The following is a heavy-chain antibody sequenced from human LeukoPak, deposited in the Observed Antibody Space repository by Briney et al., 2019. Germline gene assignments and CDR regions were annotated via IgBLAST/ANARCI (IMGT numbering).Heavy chain of an antibody. J-gene: IGHJ4*02. CDR1: GFTYSSYA. CDR3: ARDVNGGY. D-gene: IGHD2-8*01. CDR2: LSGSGNSR. V-gene: IGHV3-23*01. Sequence: GSLRLSCAASGFTYSSYAMTWVRQSPGKGLEWVSTLSGSGNSRYYADSVQGRFTISRDNFKNTLYLQMNSLRVEDTAVYYCARDVNGGYWGQGTLVTVSS.